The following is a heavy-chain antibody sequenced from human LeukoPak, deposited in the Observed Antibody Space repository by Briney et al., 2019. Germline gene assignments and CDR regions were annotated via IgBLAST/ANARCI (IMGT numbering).Heavy chain of an antibody. Sequence: KPSETLSLTCTVSGGSISPYYWSWIRQPPGKGLEWIGYIYYSGSTNYNSSLKSRVTMSVDTSKNQFSLKLSSVTAADTAVYYCARYDWGKYFDYWGRGTLVTVSS. CDR2: IYYSGST. CDR1: GGSISPYY. J-gene: IGHJ4*02. V-gene: IGHV4-59*01. CDR3: ARYDWGKYFDY. D-gene: IGHD3-16*01.